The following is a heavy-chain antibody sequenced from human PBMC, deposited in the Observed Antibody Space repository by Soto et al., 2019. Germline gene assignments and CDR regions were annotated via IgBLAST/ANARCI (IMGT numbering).Heavy chain of an antibody. V-gene: IGHV4-31*03. D-gene: IGHD2-15*01. CDR2: IYYSGST. CDR1: GGSISSGGYY. CDR3: ARVRIVVVVAATPGPNWFDP. J-gene: IGHJ5*02. Sequence: SLTCTVSGGSISSGGYYWSWIRQHPGKGLEWIGYIYYSGSTCYNPSLKSRVTISVDTSKNQFSLKLSSVTAADTAVYYCARVRIVVVVAATPGPNWFDPWGQGTLVTVSS.